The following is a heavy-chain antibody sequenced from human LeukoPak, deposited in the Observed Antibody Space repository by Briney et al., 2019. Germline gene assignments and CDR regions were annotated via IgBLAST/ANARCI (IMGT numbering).Heavy chain of an antibody. V-gene: IGHV1-69*06. Sequence: SVKVSCKASGGTFSSYAISWVRQAPGRGLEWMGGIIPIFGTANYAQKFQGRVTITADKSTSTAYMELSSLRSEDTAVYYCARGGYYGSGSYPFYYYGMDVWGKGTTVTVSS. CDR1: GGTFSSYA. D-gene: IGHD3-10*01. CDR3: ARGGYYGSGSYPFYYYGMDV. J-gene: IGHJ6*04. CDR2: IIPIFGTA.